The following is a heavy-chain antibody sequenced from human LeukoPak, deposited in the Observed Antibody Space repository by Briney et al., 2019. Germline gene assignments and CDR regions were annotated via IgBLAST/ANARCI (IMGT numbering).Heavy chain of an antibody. CDR3: ARVSITSVVPDYFDY. J-gene: IGHJ4*02. CDR2: ISSSGSTI. D-gene: IGHD2-2*01. Sequence: GGSLRLSCAASGFTFSSYEMNWVRQAPGKGLEWVSYISSSGSTIYYADSAKGRFTISRDNAKNSLYLQMNSLRAEDTAVYYCARVSITSVVPDYFDYWGKGTLVTVSS. CDR1: GFTFSSYE. V-gene: IGHV3-48*03.